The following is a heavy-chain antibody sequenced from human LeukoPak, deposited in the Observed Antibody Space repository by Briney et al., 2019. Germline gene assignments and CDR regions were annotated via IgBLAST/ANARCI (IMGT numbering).Heavy chain of an antibody. Sequence: PGGTLRLSCAASGFTFSTYGMHWVRQAPGKGLEWVTFIRYDGSNKYYADSVKGRFAISRDNSKNTLYVQMNGLRVEDTAMCYCAKVEMTTNPGGIDYWGQGTLVTVSS. CDR3: AKVEMTTNPGGIDY. J-gene: IGHJ4*02. CDR2: IRYDGSNK. CDR1: GFTFSTYG. D-gene: IGHD5-24*01. V-gene: IGHV3-30*02.